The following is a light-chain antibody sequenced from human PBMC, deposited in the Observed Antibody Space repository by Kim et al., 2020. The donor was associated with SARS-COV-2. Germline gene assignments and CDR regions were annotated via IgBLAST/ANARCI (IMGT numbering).Light chain of an antibody. CDR1: SSNIGNNY. CDR3: GTWDSSLRRV. J-gene: IGLJ3*02. Sequence: QSVLTQPPSVSAAPGQKVTISCSGSSSNIGNNYVSWYQQFPGTAPKLLIYDNNKRPSGIPDRFSGSKSGTSATLGITGLQTGDEADYYCGTWDSSLRRVFGGGTQLTVL. V-gene: IGLV1-51*01. CDR2: DNN.